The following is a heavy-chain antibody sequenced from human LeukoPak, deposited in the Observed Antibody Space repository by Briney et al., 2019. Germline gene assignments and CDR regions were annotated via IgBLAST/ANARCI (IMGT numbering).Heavy chain of an antibody. J-gene: IGHJ3*02. CDR3: AGAGYFDWLLAPQPPAFDI. CDR1: GGSISSSSYY. V-gene: IGHV4-39*07. Sequence: PSETLSLTCTVSGGSISSSSYYWGWIRQPPGKGLEWIGSIYYSGSTNYNPSLKSRVTISVDTSKNQFSLKLSSVTAADTAVYYCAGAGYFDWLLAPQPPAFDIWGQGTMVTVSS. CDR2: IYYSGST. D-gene: IGHD3-9*01.